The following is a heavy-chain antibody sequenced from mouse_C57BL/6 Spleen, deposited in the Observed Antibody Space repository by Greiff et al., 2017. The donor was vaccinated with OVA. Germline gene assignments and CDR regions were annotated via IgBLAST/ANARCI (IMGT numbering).Heavy chain of an antibody. CDR1: GYTFTSYW. CDR3: ARALYGYGGDFEV. V-gene: IGHV1-69*01. CDR2: IDPSDSYT. J-gene: IGHJ1*03. D-gene: IGHD2-2*01. Sequence: QVQLQQPGAELVMPGASVKLSCKASGYTFTSYWMHWVKQRPGQGLEWIGEIDPSDSYTNYNQKFKGKSTLTVDKSSSTAYMQLSRLTSEDSAVYCCARALYGYGGDFEVWGTGTTVTVSS.